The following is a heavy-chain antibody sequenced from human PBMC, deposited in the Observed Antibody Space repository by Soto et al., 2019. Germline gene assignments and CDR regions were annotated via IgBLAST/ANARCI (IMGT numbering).Heavy chain of an antibody. Sequence: ASVKVSCKASGFTFTSSAVQWVRQARGQRLEWIGWIVVGSGNTNYAQKFQERVTITRDMSTSTAYMELSSLRSEDTAVYYCAADIWGSSGALDCYYYGMDVWGQGTTVTVSS. J-gene: IGHJ6*02. CDR3: AADIWGSSGALDCYYYGMDV. V-gene: IGHV1-58*01. CDR2: IVVGSGNT. D-gene: IGHD6-6*01. CDR1: GFTFTSSA.